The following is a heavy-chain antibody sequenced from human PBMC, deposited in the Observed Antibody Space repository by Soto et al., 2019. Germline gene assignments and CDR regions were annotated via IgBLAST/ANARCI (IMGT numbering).Heavy chain of an antibody. V-gene: IGHV3-23*01. CDR1: GFTFSSDA. D-gene: IGHD3-3*01. Sequence: EVQLLQSGGGWVQPGGSLRLSCEASGFTFSSDAMSWVRQAPGKGLEWVSGINDRGDDTDYADSVKGQFTIARDNSKSTLYLQMNSLRAEDTAVYYCAKDQSDYYVPKYYYGMDVWGQGTTVTVSS. CDR3: AKDQSDYYVPKYYYGMDV. CDR2: INDRGDDT. J-gene: IGHJ6*02.